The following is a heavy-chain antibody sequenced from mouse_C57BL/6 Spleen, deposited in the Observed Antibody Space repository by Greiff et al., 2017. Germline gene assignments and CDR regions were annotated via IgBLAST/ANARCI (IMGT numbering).Heavy chain of an antibody. J-gene: IGHJ2*01. CDR3: ARYIGLFDV. Sequence: EVKLMESGGGLVQPGGSLSLSCAASGFTFTDYYMSWVRQPPGKTLEWLGFIRNKANGYSYAYSASVRGRFTISRDNSQIILYLHMNALRDEGSTTYNSARYIGLFDVWGTGTTLTVSS. CDR2: IRNKANGYSY. CDR1: GFTFTDYY. V-gene: IGHV7-3*01.